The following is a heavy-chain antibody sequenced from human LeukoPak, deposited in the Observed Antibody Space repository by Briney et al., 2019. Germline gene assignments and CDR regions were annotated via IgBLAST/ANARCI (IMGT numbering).Heavy chain of an antibody. D-gene: IGHD5-18*01. CDR1: GFTFSNYG. V-gene: IGHV3-23*01. CDR2: IDTSGGTR. J-gene: IGHJ4*02. CDR3: VSRGYGHT. Sequence: GGSLRLSCAAAGFTFSNYGMTWVRQAPGKGLEWVSAIDTSGGTRYYADSMKGRFTVSRDNSKNTLSLQMNSLGAEDTAVYYCVSRGYGHTWGPGALVTVSS.